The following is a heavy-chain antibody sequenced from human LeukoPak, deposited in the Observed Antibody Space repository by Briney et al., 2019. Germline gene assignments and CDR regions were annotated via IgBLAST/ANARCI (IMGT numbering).Heavy chain of an antibody. CDR1: SGSISSYY. V-gene: IGHV4-59*01. D-gene: IGHD3-3*01. J-gene: IGHJ4*02. CDR2: IYYSGRT. Sequence: KSSETLSLTCSVSSGSISSYYWSWIRQPPGKGLEWIGYIYYSGRTSYNPSLKSRVTISVDTSKNHFSLTLSSVTAADTAVYYCARDNHFGVVTYFDYWGQGALVTVSS. CDR3: ARDNHFGVVTYFDY.